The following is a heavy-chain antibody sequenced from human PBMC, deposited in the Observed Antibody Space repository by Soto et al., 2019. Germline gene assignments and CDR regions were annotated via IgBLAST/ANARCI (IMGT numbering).Heavy chain of an antibody. V-gene: IGHV3-64D*06. CDR3: VKSRIRDYDFLSGYYPFDY. CDR2: ISSNGGST. CDR1: GFTFSSYA. Sequence: GWSLRLSCSASGFTFSSYAMHWVRQAPGKGLEYVSAISSNGGSTYYADSVKGRFTISRDNSKNTLYLQMSSLRAEDTAVYYCVKSRIRDYDFLSGYYPFDYWVQGTLVTVSS. J-gene: IGHJ4*02. D-gene: IGHD3-3*01.